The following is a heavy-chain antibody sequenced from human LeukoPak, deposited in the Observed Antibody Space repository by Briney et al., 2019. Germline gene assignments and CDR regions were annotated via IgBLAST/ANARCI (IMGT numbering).Heavy chain of an antibody. J-gene: IGHJ4*02. Sequence: PGGSLRLSCAASGFTFINYGIHWVRQAPGKGLEWVAFIRNDGSDKYYADSVRGRFTISRDNSKNTVYLQMNSLRAEDTAVYYCAKEQDLVGTTYYFGHWGQGTLVTVSS. V-gene: IGHV3-30*02. D-gene: IGHD1-26*01. CDR3: AKEQDLVGTTYYFGH. CDR2: IRNDGSDK. CDR1: GFTFINYG.